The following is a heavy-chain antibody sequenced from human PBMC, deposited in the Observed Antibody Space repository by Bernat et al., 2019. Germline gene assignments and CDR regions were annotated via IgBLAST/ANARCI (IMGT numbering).Heavy chain of an antibody. Sequence: QVQLVESGGGVVQPGRSLRPSCAAPAFTFSSYGMHWVRQAPGKGLEWVAVIWYDGSNKYYADSVRGRFTISRDNSKNTLYLQMNSLRAEDTAVYYCARVSQSPLDYRGAYYYYGMDVWGQGTTVTVSS. CDR2: IWYDGSNK. CDR1: AFTFSSYG. V-gene: IGHV3-33*01. J-gene: IGHJ6*02. CDR3: ARVSQSPLDYRGAYYYYGMDV. D-gene: IGHD4-11*01.